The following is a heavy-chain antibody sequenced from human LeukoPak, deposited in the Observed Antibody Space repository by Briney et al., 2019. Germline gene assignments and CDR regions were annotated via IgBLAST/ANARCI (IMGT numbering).Heavy chain of an antibody. D-gene: IGHD1-26*01. Sequence: ASVKVSCKVSGYTLTELSMHWVRQAPGKGLEWMGGFDPEDGETIYAQKFQGRVTMTEDTSTDTAYMELSSLRAEDTAVYYCARSLARWEPFDYWGQGTLVTVSS. CDR2: FDPEDGET. CDR1: GYTLTELS. V-gene: IGHV1-24*01. CDR3: ARSLARWEPFDY. J-gene: IGHJ4*02.